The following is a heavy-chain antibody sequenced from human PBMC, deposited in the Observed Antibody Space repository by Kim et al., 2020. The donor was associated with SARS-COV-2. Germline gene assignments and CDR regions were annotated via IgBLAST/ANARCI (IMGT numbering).Heavy chain of an antibody. J-gene: IGHJ3*02. V-gene: IGHV1-69*01. D-gene: IGHD1-20*01. CDR3: ARDRPKSYNWNDNAFDI. Sequence: QGRVTITADESTSTAYMELSSLRSEDTAVYYCARDRPKSYNWNDNAFDIWGQGTMVTVSS.